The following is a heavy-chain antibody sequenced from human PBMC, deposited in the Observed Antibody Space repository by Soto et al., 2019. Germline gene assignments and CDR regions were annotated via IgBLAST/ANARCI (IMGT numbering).Heavy chain of an antibody. D-gene: IGHD6-6*01. CDR1: GYTFTNYF. CDR2: INPSIGTT. CDR3: AREGGRMAVRRRGLDD. Sequence: QVQLVQSGPEVKNPGASVKVSCKASGYTFTNYFMHWVRQAPGQGLEWMGIINPSIGTTTYAQKFKGRVTMTRETSTSTVYMELSSLTSEDTAIYSCAREGGRMAVRRRGLDDWGQGTAVTVSS. J-gene: IGHJ6*02. V-gene: IGHV1-46*01.